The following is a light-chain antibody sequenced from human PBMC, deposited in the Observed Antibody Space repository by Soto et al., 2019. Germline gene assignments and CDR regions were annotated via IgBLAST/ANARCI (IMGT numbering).Light chain of an antibody. CDR1: QSISSR. CDR3: QQSNNWPWT. CDR2: AAS. V-gene: IGKV3D-15*01. Sequence: EIVMTQSPATLSVSPGERATLSCRASQSISSRLAWYQQKPGQAPRLLMYAASTRATGIPARFSGSVSATEFTLTISSLQSEDFAVYYCQQSNNWPWTFGQGTKVDIK. J-gene: IGKJ1*01.